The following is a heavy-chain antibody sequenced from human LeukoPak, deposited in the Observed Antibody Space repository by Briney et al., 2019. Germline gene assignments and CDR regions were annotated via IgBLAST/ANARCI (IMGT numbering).Heavy chain of an antibody. Sequence: SETLSLTCTVSGGSISSGGYYWSWIRQHPGKGLEWIGYIYYSGSTYYNPSLKSRVTISVDTSKNQSSLKLSSVTAADTTVYYCARPAYYYDSSGYYPYYYYYYMDVWGKGTTVTVSS. D-gene: IGHD3-22*01. J-gene: IGHJ6*03. CDR2: IYYSGST. V-gene: IGHV4-31*03. CDR3: ARPAYYYDSSGYYPYYYYYYMDV. CDR1: GGSISSGGYY.